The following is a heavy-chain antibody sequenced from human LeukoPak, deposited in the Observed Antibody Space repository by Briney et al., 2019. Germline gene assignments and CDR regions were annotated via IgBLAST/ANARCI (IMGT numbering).Heavy chain of an antibody. J-gene: IGHJ6*02. Sequence: GGSLRLSCAASGFTFSSYSMNWVRQAPGKGLEWVSSISSSSSYIYYEDSVKGRFTISRDNAKNSPYLQMNSLRVEDTAVYYCARELIVESMLYLAYYYGMDVWGQGTTVTVSS. V-gene: IGHV3-21*01. CDR3: ARELIVESMLYLAYYYGMDV. CDR2: ISSSSSYI. CDR1: GFTFSSYS. D-gene: IGHD2-8*01.